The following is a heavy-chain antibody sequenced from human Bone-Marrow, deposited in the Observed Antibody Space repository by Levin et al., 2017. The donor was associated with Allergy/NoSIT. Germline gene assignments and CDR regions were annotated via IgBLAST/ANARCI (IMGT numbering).Heavy chain of an antibody. D-gene: IGHD3-10*01. Sequence: SQTLSLTCTVSGGSISGRSYYWGWIRQPPGKGLEWIGSIYYSGSTYYNPSLKSRVTISVDTSKNQFSLKLSSVTAADTAVYYCVRQTWDYYGAGGDYYYMDGWGKGTTVTVSS. CDR1: GGSISGRSYY. J-gene: IGHJ6*03. CDR2: IYYSGST. V-gene: IGHV4-39*01. CDR3: VRQTWDYYGAGGDYYYMDG.